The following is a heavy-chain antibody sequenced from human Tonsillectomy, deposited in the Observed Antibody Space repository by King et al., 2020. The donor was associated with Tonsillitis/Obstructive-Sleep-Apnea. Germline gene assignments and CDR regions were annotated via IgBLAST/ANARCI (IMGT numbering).Heavy chain of an antibody. CDR3: AILGYSSCWYFDY. J-gene: IGHJ4*02. Sequence: VQLVESGGGLVKPGGSLRLSCAASGFTFSSYSMNWVRQAPGKGLEWVSSISSSSSYIYYADSVKGRFTISRDNAKNSLYLQMNSLRAEDTAVYYCAILGYSSCWYFDYWGQGTLVTVSS. CDR1: GFTFSSYS. CDR2: ISSSSSYI. D-gene: IGHD6-19*01. V-gene: IGHV3-21*01.